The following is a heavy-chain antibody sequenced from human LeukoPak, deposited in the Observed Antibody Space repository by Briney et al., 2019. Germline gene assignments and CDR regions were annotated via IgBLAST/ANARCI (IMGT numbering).Heavy chain of an antibody. CDR3: ARGDYGGLGA. CDR2: IYHSGST. D-gene: IGHD4-23*01. CDR1: GGSLSGGFT. Sequence: KASETLSLTCAVSGGSLSGGFTWSWIRQPLGKGLEWIGFIYHSGSTYYNPSLKSRVTISIDTSKNQVSLNLTSVTAADTAMYFCARGDYGGLGAWGQGFLVTVSS. J-gene: IGHJ5*02. V-gene: IGHV4-30-2*01.